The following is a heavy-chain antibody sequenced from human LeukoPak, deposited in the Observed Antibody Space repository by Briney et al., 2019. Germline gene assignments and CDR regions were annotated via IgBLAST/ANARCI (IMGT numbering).Heavy chain of an antibody. V-gene: IGHV1-2*06. Sequence: ASVKVSCKASGYTFTGYYMHWVRQAPGQGLEWMGRINPNSGGTNYAQKFQGRVTMTRDTSISTAYMELSRLRSDDTAVYYCARESRYSGSDRSFDYWGQGTLVTVSS. CDR1: GYTFTGYY. D-gene: IGHD5-12*01. CDR3: ARESRYSGSDRSFDY. J-gene: IGHJ4*02. CDR2: INPNSGGT.